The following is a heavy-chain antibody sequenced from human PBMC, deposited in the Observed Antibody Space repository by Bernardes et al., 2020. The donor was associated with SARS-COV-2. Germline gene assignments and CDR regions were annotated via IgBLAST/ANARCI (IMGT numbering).Heavy chain of an antibody. CDR2: ISAYNGNT. Sequence: ASVKVSCKASGYTFPISGTSWVRQAPGQGLEWMGWISAYNGNTYYAQKFQGRVTMTTDTSTSTAYMELRSLRSDDTAVYYCVRDQDYTMDVWGKGTTVTVSS. V-gene: IGHV1-18*01. CDR1: GYTFPISG. J-gene: IGHJ6*03. CDR3: VRDQDYTMDV.